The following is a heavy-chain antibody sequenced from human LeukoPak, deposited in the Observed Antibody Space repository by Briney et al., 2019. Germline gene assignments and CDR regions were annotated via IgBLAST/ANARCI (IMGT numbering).Heavy chain of an antibody. J-gene: IGHJ4*02. D-gene: IGHD3-22*01. Sequence: GASVKVSCKASGYTFTGYYMHWVRQAPGQGLEWMGWINPNSGGTNYAQKFQGRVTMTRDTSISTAYMELSRLRSDDTAVYYCARVYYYDSSGYLSGLDYWGQGTLVTVSS. CDR3: ARVYYYDSSGYLSGLDY. CDR1: GYTFTGYY. CDR2: INPNSGGT. V-gene: IGHV1-2*02.